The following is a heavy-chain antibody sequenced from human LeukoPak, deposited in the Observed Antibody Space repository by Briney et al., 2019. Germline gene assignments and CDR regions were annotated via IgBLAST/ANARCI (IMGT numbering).Heavy chain of an antibody. Sequence: LRETLSLTCTVSGGSISSYYWSWIRQPPGKGLEWIGYIYYSGSTNYNPSLKSRVTISVDTSKNQFSLKLSSVTAADTAVYYCARERVLVNAFDIWGKGTTVTISS. CDR2: IYYSGST. J-gene: IGHJ3*02. CDR3: ARERVLVNAFDI. CDR1: GGSISSYY. D-gene: IGHD3-3*02. V-gene: IGHV4-59*12.